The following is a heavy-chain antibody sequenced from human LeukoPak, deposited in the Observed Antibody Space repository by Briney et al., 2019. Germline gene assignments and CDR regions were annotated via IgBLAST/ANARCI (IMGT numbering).Heavy chain of an antibody. J-gene: IGHJ3*02. D-gene: IGHD3-22*01. Sequence: SETLSLTCTVSGGSISSGSYYWSWIRQPAGKELEWIGRIYTSGSTNYNPSLKSRVTISVDTSENQFSQKLSSVTAADTAVYYCARVRRGYYGSSGYEDAFDIWGQGTMVTVSS. CDR3: ARVRRGYYGSSGYEDAFDI. V-gene: IGHV4-61*02. CDR2: IYTSGST. CDR1: GGSISSGSYY.